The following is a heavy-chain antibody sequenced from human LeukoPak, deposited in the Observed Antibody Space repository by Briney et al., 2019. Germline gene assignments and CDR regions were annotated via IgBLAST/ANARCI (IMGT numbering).Heavy chain of an antibody. CDR1: GYTFTSYD. CDR2: INPNSGGT. V-gene: IGHV1-2*02. CDR3: ARFEIGVYKTFDY. D-gene: IGHD3-3*01. Sequence: EASVKVSCKASGYTFTSYDINWVRQAPGQGLEWMGWINPNSGGTNYAQKFQGRVTMTRDTSISTAYMELSRLRSDDTAVYYCARFEIGVYKTFDYWGQGTLVTVSS. J-gene: IGHJ4*02.